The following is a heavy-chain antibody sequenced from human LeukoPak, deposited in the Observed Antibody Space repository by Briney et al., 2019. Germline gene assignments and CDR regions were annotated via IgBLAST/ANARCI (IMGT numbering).Heavy chain of an antibody. Sequence: SETLSLTCTVSGGSISSSSYYWGWIRQPPGKGLEWIGSVYYSGSTYYNPSLKSRVTISVDTSKNQFSLKLSSVTAADSAVYYCARVSTWDVVPAALRVGYAFDIWGQGTMVTVSS. CDR3: ARVSTWDVVPAALRVGYAFDI. J-gene: IGHJ3*02. CDR1: GGSISSSSYY. D-gene: IGHD2-2*01. CDR2: VYYSGST. V-gene: IGHV4-39*07.